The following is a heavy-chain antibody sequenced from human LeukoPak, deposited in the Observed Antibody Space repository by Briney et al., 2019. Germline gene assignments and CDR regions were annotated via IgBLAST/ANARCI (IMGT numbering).Heavy chain of an antibody. V-gene: IGHV3-7*03. Sequence: GGSLRLSCAASGFTFSNYAMSWVRQAPGKGLEWVANIKQDGSVKYYMDSVKGRFTISRDNAKNSLYLQMNSLRAEDTAVYFCARSGTPYAFDTGAKGQWSPSLQ. CDR2: IKQDGSVK. CDR1: GFTFSNYA. CDR3: ARSGTPYAFDT. D-gene: IGHD1-1*01. J-gene: IGHJ3*02.